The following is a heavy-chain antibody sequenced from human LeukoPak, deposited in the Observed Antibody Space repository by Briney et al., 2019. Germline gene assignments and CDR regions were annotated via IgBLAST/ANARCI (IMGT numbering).Heavy chain of an antibody. Sequence: GGSLRLSCVASGFIFRNYGMNWVRQAPGKGLEWVANINDDGGATNYADSVKGRFTISRDNAKSSLYLQMNSLRAEDTAVYYCTITGGRKVTAFYLWGERILVTVSS. D-gene: IGHD2-21*02. CDR3: TITGGRKVTAFYL. CDR2: INDDGGAT. J-gene: IGHJ4*02. CDR1: GFIFRNYG. V-gene: IGHV3-7*01.